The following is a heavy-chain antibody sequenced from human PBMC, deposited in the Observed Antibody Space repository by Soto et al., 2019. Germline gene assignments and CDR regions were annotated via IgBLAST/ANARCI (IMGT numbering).Heavy chain of an antibody. J-gene: IGHJ6*02. CDR1: GGSISSGGYY. D-gene: IGHD5-12*01. Sequence: LSLTCTVSGGSISSGGYYWSWIRQHPGKGLEWIGYIYYSGSTYYNPSLESRVTISVDTSKNQLSLKLSSVTAADTAVYYCARDKGRTWIADSASYYGMDVWGQGTTVTVSS. CDR2: IYYSGST. CDR3: ARDKGRTWIADSASYYGMDV. V-gene: IGHV4-31*03.